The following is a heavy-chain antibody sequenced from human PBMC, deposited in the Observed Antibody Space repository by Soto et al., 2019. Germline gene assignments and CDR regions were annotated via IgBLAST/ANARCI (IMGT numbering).Heavy chain of an antibody. CDR2: INPSGGST. CDR1: GYTFTSYY. J-gene: IGHJ1*01. Sequence: QVQLVQSGAEVKKPGASVKVSFKASGYTFTSYYMLWVRQAPGQGLEWMGIINPSGGSTSYAQKFQGRVTMTRDTSTSTVSMELSSLRSEDTAVYYCARDTYGDYVGYFQHWGQGTLVTVSS. V-gene: IGHV1-46*01. CDR3: ARDTYGDYVGYFQH. D-gene: IGHD4-17*01.